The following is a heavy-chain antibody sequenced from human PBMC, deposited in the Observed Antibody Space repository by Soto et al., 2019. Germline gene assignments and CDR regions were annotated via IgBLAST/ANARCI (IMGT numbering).Heavy chain of an antibody. Sequence: GASVKVSCKASGDTFTGYYMHWVRQAPGQGLEWMGWINPNSGGTNYAQKFQGWVTMTRDTSISTAYMELSRLRSDDTAVYYCARAGYSYGLRYAFDIWGQGTMVTVSS. CDR1: GDTFTGYY. J-gene: IGHJ3*02. V-gene: IGHV1-2*04. CDR3: ARAGYSYGLRYAFDI. CDR2: INPNSGGT. D-gene: IGHD5-18*01.